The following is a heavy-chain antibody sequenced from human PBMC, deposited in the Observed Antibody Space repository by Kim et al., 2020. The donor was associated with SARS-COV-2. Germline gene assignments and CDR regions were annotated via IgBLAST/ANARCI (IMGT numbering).Heavy chain of an antibody. J-gene: IGHJ4*02. CDR2: IIPILGIA. CDR3: ARPRYSGYDFFGSPLDY. CDR1: GGTFSSYA. V-gene: IGHV1-69*04. Sequence: SVKVSCKASGGTFSSYAISWVRQAPGQGLEWMGRIIPILGIANYAQKFQGRVTITADKSTSTAYMELSSLRSEDTAVYYCARPRYSGYDFFGSPLDYWGQGTLVTVSS. D-gene: IGHD5-12*01.